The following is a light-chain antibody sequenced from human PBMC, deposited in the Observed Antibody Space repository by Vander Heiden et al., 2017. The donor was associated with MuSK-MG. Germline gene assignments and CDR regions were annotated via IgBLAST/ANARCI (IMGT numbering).Light chain of an antibody. V-gene: IGLV2-14*01. Sequence: QSALTQPASVSGSPGQSITISCTGTSSDVGGYNYVSWYQQHPGNAPKLMIYEVSNRPAGASNRFSGSKSGNTASLTISGRKAEDEADYYCTSDTSSSTWVFGGGTKLTVL. CDR3: TSDTSSSTWV. CDR2: EVS. CDR1: SSDVGGYNY. J-gene: IGLJ3*02.